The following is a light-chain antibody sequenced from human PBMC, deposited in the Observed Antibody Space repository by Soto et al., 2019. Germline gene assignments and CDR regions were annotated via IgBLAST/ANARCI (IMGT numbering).Light chain of an antibody. J-gene: IGKJ1*01. V-gene: IGKV3-15*01. CDR1: QSVSTN. CDR2: FAS. Sequence: VMTQSPATLSVSPWERAALSCRASQSVSTNLAWYQQKPGQPPRLLIYFASTRATAVPARFTAGGSGTEFTLTIASLQPDDFATYYCQQYETFSGTFGPGTKVDIK. CDR3: QQYETFSGT.